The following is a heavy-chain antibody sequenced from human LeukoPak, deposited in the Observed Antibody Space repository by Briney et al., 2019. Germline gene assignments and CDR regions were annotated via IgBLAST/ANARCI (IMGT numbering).Heavy chain of an antibody. CDR1: GGSISSYY. CDR3: ARGGTYNDILSFDP. Sequence: SETLSLTCTVSGGSISSYYWSWIRQPPGKGLEWIGYIYYSGSTNYNPSLKSRVTISLDTSKNHFSLKLTSVTAADTAVYYCARGGTYNDILSFDPWGQGTLVTVSS. J-gene: IGHJ5*02. V-gene: IGHV4-59*01. D-gene: IGHD3-9*01. CDR2: IYYSGST.